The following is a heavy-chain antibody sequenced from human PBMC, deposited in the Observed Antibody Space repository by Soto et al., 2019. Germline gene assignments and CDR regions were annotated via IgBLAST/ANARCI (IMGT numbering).Heavy chain of an antibody. CDR2: IWYDGSNN. CDR3: ARDPLFYDFWSGYTYYYYYMDV. Sequence: VAVIWYDGSNNYYADSVKGRFTISRDNSKNTLYLQMNSLRAEDTAVYYCARDPLFYDFWSGYTYYYYYMDVWGKGTTVTVSS. D-gene: IGHD3-3*01. V-gene: IGHV3-33*01. J-gene: IGHJ6*03.